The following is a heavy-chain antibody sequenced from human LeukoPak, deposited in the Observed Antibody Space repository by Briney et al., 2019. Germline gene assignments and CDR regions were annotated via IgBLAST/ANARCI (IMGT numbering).Heavy chain of an antibody. CDR2: MNPNSGNT. CDR1: GYTFINYD. CDR3: ARGHGYCSGGSCYSIYYFDY. J-gene: IGHJ4*02. V-gene: IGHV1-8*02. Sequence: GASVKVSCKASGYTFINYDINWVRQATGQGHEWMGWMNPNSGNTGYAQKFQGRVTMTWNTSISTAYMELSSLRSEDTAVYYCARGHGYCSGGSCYSIYYFDYWGQGTLVTVSS. D-gene: IGHD2-15*01.